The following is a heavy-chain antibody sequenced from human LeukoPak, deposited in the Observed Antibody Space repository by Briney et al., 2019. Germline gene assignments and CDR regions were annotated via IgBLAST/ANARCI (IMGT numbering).Heavy chain of an antibody. J-gene: IGHJ2*01. Sequence: GGSLRLSCGASGFTFSSHTMNWVRQAPGKGLEWVSSITDDSSYTFSADSLKGRFTISRDNAKNSLFLQMDNLRVEDTAVYYCARDPGYPSAIGSRWYFDLWGRGTLVIVSS. CDR2: ITDDSSYT. D-gene: IGHD2-2*02. CDR1: GFTFSSHT. V-gene: IGHV3-21*01. CDR3: ARDPGYPSAIGSRWYFDL.